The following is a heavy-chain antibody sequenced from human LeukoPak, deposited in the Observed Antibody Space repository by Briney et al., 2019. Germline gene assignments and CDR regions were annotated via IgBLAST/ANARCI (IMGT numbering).Heavy chain of an antibody. D-gene: IGHD3-9*01. J-gene: IGHJ4*02. CDR2: IYSGGST. V-gene: IGHV3-53*01. Sequence: GGSLRLSCAASGFTVSSNYMSWVRQAPGKGLEWVSVIYSGGSTYYADSVKGRFTISGDNSKNTLYLQMNSLRAEDTAVCYCARVATGWGVDYFDYWGQGTLVTVSS. CDR1: GFTVSSNY. CDR3: ARVATGWGVDYFDY.